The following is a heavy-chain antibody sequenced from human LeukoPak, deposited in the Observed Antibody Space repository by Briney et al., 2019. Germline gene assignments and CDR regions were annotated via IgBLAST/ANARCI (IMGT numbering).Heavy chain of an antibody. CDR2: MYPGDSET. D-gene: IGHD2-15*01. V-gene: IGHV5-51*01. Sequence: GESLKISCKISRYIFTTYWIARVRQMPGKGLEWMGIMYPGDSETRYSPSFQGQVTISADKSISTAYLQWSSLKASDTAIYYCAIHRGSGGYCCGDNCWDSVYWGQGTLVTVSS. J-gene: IGHJ4*02. CDR3: AIHRGSGGYCCGDNCWDSVY. CDR1: RYIFTTYW.